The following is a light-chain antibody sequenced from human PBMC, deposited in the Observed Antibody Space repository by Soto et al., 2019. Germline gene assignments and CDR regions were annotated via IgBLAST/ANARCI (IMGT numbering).Light chain of an antibody. CDR2: GAS. CDR3: QQYNNWPLT. CDR1: QSVSSSY. Sequence: EIVMTQSPDTLSLSPGERATLSCRASQSVSSSYLAWYQQKPGQAPRLLIYGASIRATGIPARFSGSGSGTAFTLTISSLQSEDFAVYYCQQYNNWPLTFGGGTKVDIK. V-gene: IGKV3D-15*01. J-gene: IGKJ4*01.